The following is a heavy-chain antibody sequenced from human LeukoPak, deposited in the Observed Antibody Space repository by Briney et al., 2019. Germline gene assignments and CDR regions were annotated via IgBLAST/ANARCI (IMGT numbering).Heavy chain of an antibody. CDR2: IYYSGTT. CDR3: ARTSTGALDASDI. J-gene: IGHJ3*02. CDR1: GASISSSSYY. V-gene: IGHV4-39*01. D-gene: IGHD1-1*01. Sequence: PSETLSLTCTVSGASISSSSYYWAWMRQPPGTGLEWIGHIYYSGTTYYNPSLRSRLTLSVDTSKNQFSLRLTSVTAADTAMYYCARTSTGALDASDIWGQGTMVTVSS.